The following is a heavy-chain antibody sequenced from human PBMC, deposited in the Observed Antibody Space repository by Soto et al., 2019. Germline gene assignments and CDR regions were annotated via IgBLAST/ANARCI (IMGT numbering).Heavy chain of an antibody. D-gene: IGHD1-26*01. CDR1: GGSISSGGYY. J-gene: IGHJ4*02. CDR2: IYHSGST. V-gene: IGHV4-31*03. Sequence: SETLSLTCTVSGGSISSGGYYWSWIRQHPGKGLEWIGYIYHSGSTYYNPSLKSRVTLSVDTSKNQFSLKLSSVTAADTAVYYCARLGGSYAVPHFDYWGQGTLVTVSS. CDR3: ARLGGSYAVPHFDY.